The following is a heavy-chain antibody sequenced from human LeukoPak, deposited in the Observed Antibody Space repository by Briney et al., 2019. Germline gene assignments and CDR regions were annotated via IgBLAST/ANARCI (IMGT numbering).Heavy chain of an antibody. D-gene: IGHD3-10*01. Sequence: HTGGSLRLSCAASGFNFGDYAMTWFRQAPGKGLEWVGFIRSKLYGRATEYAASVKGRFTMSRDDSKNIAYVQMNSLKTEDTAVYYCIPGRRFGDPMNDYWGQGTLVSVSS. CDR2: IRSKLYGRAT. J-gene: IGHJ4*02. V-gene: IGHV3-49*03. CDR1: GFNFGDYA. CDR3: IPGRRFGDPMNDY.